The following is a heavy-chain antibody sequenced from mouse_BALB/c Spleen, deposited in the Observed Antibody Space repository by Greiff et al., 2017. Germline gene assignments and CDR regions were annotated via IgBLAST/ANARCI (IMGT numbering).Heavy chain of an antibody. J-gene: IGHJ1*01. V-gene: IGHV1-5*01. D-gene: IGHD2-4*01. Sequence: VQLQQSGTVLARPGASVKMSCKASGYSFTSYWMHWVKQRPGQGLEWIGAIYPGNSDTSYNQKFKGKAKLTAVTSASTAYMELSSLTNEDSAVYYCTREQITTDWYFDVWGAGTTVTVSS. CDR1: GYSFTSYW. CDR2: IYPGNSDT. CDR3: TREQITTDWYFDV.